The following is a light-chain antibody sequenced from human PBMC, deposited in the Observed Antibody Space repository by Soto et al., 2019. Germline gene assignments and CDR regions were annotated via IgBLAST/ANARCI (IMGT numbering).Light chain of an antibody. CDR3: QQYNSYWT. CDR1: QSISSW. V-gene: IGKV1-5*03. J-gene: IGKJ1*01. Sequence: DIQMTQSPSTLSASVGDRVTITCRASQSISSWLAWYQQKPGKAPKLLIYKASSLESGVPSRFSGSGSGKEFTLTISSLQPDDFATSYCQQYNSYWTFGQWTKVEIK. CDR2: KAS.